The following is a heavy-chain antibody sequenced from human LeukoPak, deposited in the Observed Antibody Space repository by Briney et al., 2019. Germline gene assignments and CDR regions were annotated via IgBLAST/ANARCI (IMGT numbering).Heavy chain of an antibody. CDR2: IYYSGNT. Sequence: SETLSLTCTVSGVSISSSNSYWGWIRQPPGKGLEWIGSIYYSGNTYYNASLKSQVSISIDTSKNQFSLKLSSVTAADTAVYYCARGDYTDYFDYWGQGTLVTVSS. D-gene: IGHD3-3*01. CDR3: ARGDYTDYFDY. V-gene: IGHV4-39*07. J-gene: IGHJ4*02. CDR1: GVSISSSNSY.